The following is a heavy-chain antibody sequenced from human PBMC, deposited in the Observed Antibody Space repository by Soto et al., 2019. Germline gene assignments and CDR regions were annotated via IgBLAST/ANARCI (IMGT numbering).Heavy chain of an antibody. J-gene: IGHJ6*03. CDR2: IYYSGST. CDR3: ARHSTPGMGNYYMDV. D-gene: IGHD2-8*01. CDR1: GGSISSSSYY. V-gene: IGHV4-39*01. Sequence: SETLSLTCTVSGGSISSSSYYWGWIRQPPGKGLEWIGSIYYSGSTYYNPSLKSRVTISVDTSKNQFSLKLSSVTAADTAVYYCARHSTPGMGNYYMDVWGKGTTVTVSS.